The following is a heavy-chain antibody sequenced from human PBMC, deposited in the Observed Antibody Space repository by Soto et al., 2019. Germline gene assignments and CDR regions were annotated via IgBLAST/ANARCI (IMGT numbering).Heavy chain of an antibody. CDR3: ARGGYCSSTSCYTYYYYGMDV. V-gene: IGHV3-33*01. J-gene: IGHJ6*02. CDR2: IWYDGSNK. D-gene: IGHD2-2*02. Sequence: LRLSCAASGFTFSSYGMHWVRQAPGKGLEWVAVIWYDGSNKYYVDSVKGRFTISRDNSKNTLYLQMNSLRAEDTAVYYCARGGYCSSTSCYTYYYYGMDVWGQGTTVTVSS. CDR1: GFTFSSYG.